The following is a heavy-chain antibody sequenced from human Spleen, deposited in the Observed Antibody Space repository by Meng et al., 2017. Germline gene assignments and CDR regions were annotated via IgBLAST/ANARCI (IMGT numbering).Heavy chain of an antibody. V-gene: IGHV3-30-3*01. CDR2: ISPDGSNE. D-gene: IGHD4-17*01. Sequence: VQLLEPGGGLVQPGGSLRLSCAASGFTFSFFAMSWVRQAPGEGLECVAVISPDGSNEYYADSVNGRFTISRDNSRTTFSLLMNSLSSEDTAVYFCATGGAYYFDSWGQGALVTVSS. CDR3: ATGGAYYFDS. J-gene: IGHJ4*02. CDR1: GFTFSFFA.